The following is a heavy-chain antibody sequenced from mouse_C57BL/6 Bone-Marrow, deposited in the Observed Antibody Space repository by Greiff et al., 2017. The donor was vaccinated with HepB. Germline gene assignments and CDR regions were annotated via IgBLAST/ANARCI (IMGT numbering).Heavy chain of an antibody. J-gene: IGHJ2*01. V-gene: IGHV1-81*01. Sequence: QVQLKQSGAELARPGASVKLSCKASGYTFTSYGISWVKKRTGQGLEWIGEIYPRSGNTYYNEKFKGKATLTADKSSSTAYMELRSLTSEDSAVYFCARSVGNNRKYWGQGTTLTVSS. CDR1: GYTFTSYG. CDR3: ARSVGNNRKY. D-gene: IGHD1-1*01. CDR2: IYPRSGNT.